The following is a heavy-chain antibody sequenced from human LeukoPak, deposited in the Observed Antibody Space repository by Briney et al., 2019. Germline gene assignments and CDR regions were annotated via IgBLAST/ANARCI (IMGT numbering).Heavy chain of an antibody. Sequence: PSETLSLTCTVSGGSISSYYWSWVRQAPGKGLEWVANIKQDGSEKYYVDSVKGRFTISRDNAKNSLYLQMNSLRAEDTAVYYCARDGDYYYMDVWGKGTTVTVSS. CDR3: ARDGDYYYMDV. V-gene: IGHV3-7*01. J-gene: IGHJ6*03. CDR2: IKQDGSEK. D-gene: IGHD3-16*01. CDR1: GGSISSYY.